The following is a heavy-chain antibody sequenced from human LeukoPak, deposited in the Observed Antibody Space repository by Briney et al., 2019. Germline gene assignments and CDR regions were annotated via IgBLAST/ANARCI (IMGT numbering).Heavy chain of an antibody. CDR1: GFTFSSYS. CDR3: ARDMGVLRFLEWFPPFDY. Sequence: GGSLRLSCAASGFTFSSYSMNWVRQAPGKGLEWVSSISSSSGNIYYADSVKGRFTISRDNAKNSLSLQMNSLRAEDTAVYYCARDMGVLRFLEWFPPFDYWGQGTLVTVSS. J-gene: IGHJ4*02. CDR2: ISSSSGNI. D-gene: IGHD3-3*01. V-gene: IGHV3-21*01.